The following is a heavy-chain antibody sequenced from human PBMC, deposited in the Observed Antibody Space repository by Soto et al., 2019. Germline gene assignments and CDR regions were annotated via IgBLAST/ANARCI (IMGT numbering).Heavy chain of an antibody. CDR3: ARRQNWNNLFDT. J-gene: IGHJ5*02. CDR2: INHSGST. V-gene: IGHV4-34*01. Sequence: SETLSLTCAVYGGSFSGYYWSWIRQPPGKGLEWIGEINHSGSTNYNPSLKSRVTISIDTSKTQFSLRLRSVTAADTAVYYCARRQNWNNLFDTWGQGTLVTVSS. CDR1: GGSFSGYY. D-gene: IGHD1-1*01.